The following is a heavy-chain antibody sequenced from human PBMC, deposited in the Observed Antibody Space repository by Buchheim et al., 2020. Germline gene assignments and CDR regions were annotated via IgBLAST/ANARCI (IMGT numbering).Heavy chain of an antibody. Sequence: QVQLQQWGAGLLKPSETLSLTCAVYGGSFSGYYWSWIRQPPGKGLEWIGEINHSGSTNYNPSLKSRVTISVDTSKNQFSLKLSSVTAADTAVYYCARGGRYSSLRRGHGRMDVWGQGTT. J-gene: IGHJ6*02. D-gene: IGHD6-13*01. CDR3: ARGGRYSSLRRGHGRMDV. CDR2: INHSGST. V-gene: IGHV4-34*01. CDR1: GGSFSGYY.